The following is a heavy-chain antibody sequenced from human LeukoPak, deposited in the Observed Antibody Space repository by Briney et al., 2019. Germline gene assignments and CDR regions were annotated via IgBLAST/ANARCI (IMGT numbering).Heavy chain of an antibody. CDR3: AREHLGRWELQTPV. V-gene: IGHV4-30-2*01. J-gene: IGHJ4*02. CDR2: IYHSGST. Sequence: SETLSLTCTVSGGSISSGGYYWSWIRQPPGKGLEWIGYIYHSGSTYYNPSLKSRVTISVDRSKNQFSLKLSSVTAADTAVYYCAREHLGRWELQTPVWGQGTLVTVSS. D-gene: IGHD1-26*01. CDR1: GGSISSGGYY.